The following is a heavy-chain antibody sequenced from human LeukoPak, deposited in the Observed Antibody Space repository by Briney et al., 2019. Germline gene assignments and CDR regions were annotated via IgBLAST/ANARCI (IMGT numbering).Heavy chain of an antibody. V-gene: IGHV3-48*04. D-gene: IGHD3-9*01. Sequence: GGSLRLSCAASGFTFSTYNMNWVRQAPGKGLEWVSYISSSSSTIYYADSVKGRFTISRDNAKNSLYLQMNSLRAEDTAVYYCARDKRYFDWFRDWFDPWGQGTLVTVSS. CDR1: GFTFSTYN. CDR2: ISSSSSTI. J-gene: IGHJ5*02. CDR3: ARDKRYFDWFRDWFDP.